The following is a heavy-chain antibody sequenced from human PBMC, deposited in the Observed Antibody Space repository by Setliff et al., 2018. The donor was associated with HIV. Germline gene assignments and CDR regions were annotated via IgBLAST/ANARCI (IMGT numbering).Heavy chain of an antibody. CDR1: GFTFSTYS. D-gene: IGHD3-3*01. J-gene: IGHJ3*02. Sequence: PGGSLRLSCAASGFTFSTYSMNWVRQAPGKGLEWVSYISSVGTIYYADSVKGRFTISRDNAKNSLYLQMDSLRSEDTAIYYCASTTMRDAFDMWGQGTMVTVSS. CDR2: ISSVGTI. V-gene: IGHV3-48*01. CDR3: ASTTMRDAFDM.